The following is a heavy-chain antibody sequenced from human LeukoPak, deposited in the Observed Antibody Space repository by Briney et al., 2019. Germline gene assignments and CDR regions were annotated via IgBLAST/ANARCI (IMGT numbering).Heavy chain of an antibody. Sequence: GSLRLSCAASGFTFSSYAMSWVRQPPGKGLEWIGEIYHSGSTNYNPSLKSRITISVDKSKNQFSLKLNSVTAADTAVYYCASLGGDSTYYWGQGTLVTVSS. CDR2: IYHSGST. V-gene: IGHV4-4*02. D-gene: IGHD3-16*01. CDR3: ASLGGDSTYY. CDR1: GFTFSSYAM. J-gene: IGHJ4*02.